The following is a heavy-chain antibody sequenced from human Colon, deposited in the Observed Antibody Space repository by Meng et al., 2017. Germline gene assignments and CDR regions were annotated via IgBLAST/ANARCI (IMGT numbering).Heavy chain of an antibody. CDR2: ISSTGKTI. CDR1: GFGFTDYY. CDR3: ARDHGTGLDH. V-gene: IGHV3-11*01. J-gene: IGHJ4*02. Sequence: LVDSGGGLVRPGESLRLSCASSGFGFTDYYMTWIRQPPGKGLEWISYISSTGKTIYYADSVKGRFTISRDNANNSLYLQMDSLPADDTAVYYCARDHGTGLDHWGQGALVTVSS. D-gene: IGHD1-14*01.